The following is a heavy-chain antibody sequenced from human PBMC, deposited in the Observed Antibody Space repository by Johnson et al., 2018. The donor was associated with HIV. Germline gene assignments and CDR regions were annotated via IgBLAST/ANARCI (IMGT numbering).Heavy chain of an antibody. Sequence: QMLLVESGGGVVQPGRSLRLSCAASGFTFSSYAMHWVRQAPGKGLEWVAVISYDGSNKYYADSVQGRFTISRDNSKNTLYLQMNSLRAEDTAVYYCARGGEYSSSLYAFDIWGQGTMVTVSS. V-gene: IGHV3-30*04. J-gene: IGHJ3*02. CDR3: ARGGEYSSSLYAFDI. CDR1: GFTFSSYA. CDR2: ISYDGSNK. D-gene: IGHD6-13*01.